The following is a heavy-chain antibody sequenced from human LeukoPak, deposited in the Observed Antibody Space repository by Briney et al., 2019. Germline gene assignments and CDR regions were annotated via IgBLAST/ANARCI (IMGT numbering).Heavy chain of an antibody. D-gene: IGHD3-22*01. V-gene: IGHV4-59*01. J-gene: IGHJ4*02. CDR3: ARGTYYYDSSGYQILDY. CDR2: IYYSGST. CDR1: GGSISSYY. Sequence: SETLSLTCTVSGGSISSYYWSWIRQPPGKGLEWIGYIYYSGSTNYNPSLKSRVTISVDTSKNQFSLKLSSVTAADTAVYYCARGTYYYDSSGYQILDYWGQGTLVTVSS.